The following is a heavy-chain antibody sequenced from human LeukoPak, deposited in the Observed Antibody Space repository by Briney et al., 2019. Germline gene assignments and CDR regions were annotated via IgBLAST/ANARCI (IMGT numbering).Heavy chain of an antibody. CDR3: ARDSSVWFGELEYYFDY. Sequence: GRSLRLSCAASGFTFSSYAMHWVRQAPGKGLEWVAVISYDGSNKYYADSVKGRFTISRDNSKNTLYLQMNSLRVEDTAVYYCARDSSVWFGELEYYFDYWGQGTLVTVSS. V-gene: IGHV3-30-3*01. CDR1: GFTFSSYA. CDR2: ISYDGSNK. D-gene: IGHD3-10*01. J-gene: IGHJ4*02.